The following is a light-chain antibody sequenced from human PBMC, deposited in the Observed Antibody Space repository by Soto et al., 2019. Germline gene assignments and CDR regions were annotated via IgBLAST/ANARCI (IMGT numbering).Light chain of an antibody. CDR1: QSVSSN. V-gene: IGKV3-15*01. CDR2: GAS. CDR3: QQYNNWPPGVT. J-gene: IGKJ3*01. Sequence: EIVMTQSPATLSVSPGERATLSCRVSQSVSSNLAWYQQKPGQAPRLLFYGASTRATGIPARFSGSGSGTEFTLIISSLQSEDFAVYYCQQYNNWPPGVTFGPGTKVDIK.